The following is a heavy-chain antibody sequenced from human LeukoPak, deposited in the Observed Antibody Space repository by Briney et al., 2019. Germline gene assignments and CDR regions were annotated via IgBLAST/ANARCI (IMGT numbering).Heavy chain of an antibody. J-gene: IGHJ5*02. CDR1: GYTFTSYY. Sequence: ASVKVSCKASGYTFTSYYMHWVRQAPGQGLEWMGIINPSGGSTSYAQKFQGRVTMTRDTSTSTVYMELSSLRSEDTAVYYRARNGPLNGDYGWFDPWGQGTLVTVSS. D-gene: IGHD4-17*01. CDR3: ARNGPLNGDYGWFDP. CDR2: INPSGGST. V-gene: IGHV1-46*01.